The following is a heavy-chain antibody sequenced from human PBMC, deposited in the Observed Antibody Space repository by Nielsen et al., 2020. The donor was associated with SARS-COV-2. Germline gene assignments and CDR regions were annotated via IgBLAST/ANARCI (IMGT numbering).Heavy chain of an antibody. CDR3: AKDQDIVVVVAAFDP. D-gene: IGHD2-15*01. J-gene: IGHJ5*02. V-gene: IGHV3-23*01. CDR1: GFTFSSYA. CDR2: ISGSGGST. Sequence: GRSLRLSCAASGFTFSSYAMSWVRQAPGKGLEWVSAISGSGGSTYYADSVKGRFTISRDNSKNTLYLQMNSLRAEDTAVYYCAKDQDIVVVVAAFDPWGQGTLVTVSS.